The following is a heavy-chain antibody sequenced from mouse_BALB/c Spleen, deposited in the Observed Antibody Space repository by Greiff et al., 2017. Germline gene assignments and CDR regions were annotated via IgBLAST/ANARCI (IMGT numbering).Heavy chain of an antibody. D-gene: IGHD2-4*01. CDR3: ARDGLTYDYGLYAMDY. Sequence: EVQLQESGPGLVKPSQSLSLTCSVTGYSITSGYYWNWIRQFPGNKLEWMGYISYDGSNNYNPSLKNRISITRDTSKNQFFLKLNSVTTEDTATYYCARDGLTYDYGLYAMDYWGQGTSVTVSS. CDR1: GYSITSGYY. CDR2: ISYDGSN. J-gene: IGHJ4*01. V-gene: IGHV3-6*02.